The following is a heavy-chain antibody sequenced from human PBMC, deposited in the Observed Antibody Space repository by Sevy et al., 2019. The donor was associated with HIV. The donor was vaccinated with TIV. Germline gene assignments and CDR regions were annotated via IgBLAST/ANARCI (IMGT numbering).Heavy chain of an antibody. D-gene: IGHD2-15*01. Sequence: GGSLRLSCAASGFSLNSYWMSWVRQAPGKGLEWVANIKQDGSVKYYVDSVKGRFTISRDNARNLLYLQMNSLRAEDTALYYCARVGYCRGGTCFSGFYYAMDVWGQGTTVTVSS. J-gene: IGHJ6*02. CDR1: GFSLNSYW. V-gene: IGHV3-7*01. CDR2: IKQDGSVK. CDR3: ARVGYCRGGTCFSGFYYAMDV.